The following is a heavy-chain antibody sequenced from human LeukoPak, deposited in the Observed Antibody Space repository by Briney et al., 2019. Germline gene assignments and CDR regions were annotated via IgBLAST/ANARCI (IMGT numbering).Heavy chain of an antibody. CDR3: AREGGSAGSTSCYYCYYYMDV. CDR1: GFTSSNYW. D-gene: IGHD2-2*01. J-gene: IGHJ6*03. Sequence: PGGSLRLSCTASGFTSSNYWMSWVRQAPGKGLEWVANMRQDGSEEYYVDSVRGRFTISRDNANNSLYLQMNSLRAEDTAVYYSAREGGSAGSTSCYYCYYYMDVWGKGTTVTVSS. CDR2: MRQDGSEE. V-gene: IGHV3-7*01.